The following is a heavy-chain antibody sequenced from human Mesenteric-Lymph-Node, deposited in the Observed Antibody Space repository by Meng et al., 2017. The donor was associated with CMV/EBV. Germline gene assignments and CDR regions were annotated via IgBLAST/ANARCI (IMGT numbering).Heavy chain of an antibody. D-gene: IGHD6-13*01. V-gene: IGHV3-21*01. Sequence: GGSLRLSCVASGFTFWSYWMTWVRQAPGKGLEWVSSISSSSSYIYYADSVKGRFTISRDNAKNSLYLQMNSLRAEDTAVYYCARVGAAAGTGDYWGQGTLVTVSS. CDR1: GFTFWSYW. J-gene: IGHJ4*02. CDR3: ARVGAAAGTGDY. CDR2: ISSSSSYI.